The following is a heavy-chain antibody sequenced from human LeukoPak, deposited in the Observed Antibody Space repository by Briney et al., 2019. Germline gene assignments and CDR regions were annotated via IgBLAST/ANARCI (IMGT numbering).Heavy chain of an antibody. D-gene: IGHD3-10*01. V-gene: IGHV1-2*02. Sequence: ASVKVSCKASGYTFTGYYMHWVRQAPGQGLEWMGWINPNSGDTNYAQKFQDRVTMTRDTSISTAYIELNLLRSDDTAVFYCARGDYYGSPKVVAAWGQGTLVTVSS. J-gene: IGHJ5*02. CDR3: ARGDYYGSPKVVAA. CDR1: GYTFTGYY. CDR2: INPNSGDT.